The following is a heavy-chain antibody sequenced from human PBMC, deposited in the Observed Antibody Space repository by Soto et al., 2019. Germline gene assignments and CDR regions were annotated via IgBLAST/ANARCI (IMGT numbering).Heavy chain of an antibody. V-gene: IGHV4-39*07. Sequence: PSETLSLTCTVSGGSISSSSYYWGWIRQPPGKGLEWIGSIYHSGSTNYNPSLKSRVTISVDKSKNQFSLKLSSVTAADTAVYYCARDQKRTDCYGSGSYNPWGQGTLVTVSS. D-gene: IGHD3-10*01. J-gene: IGHJ5*02. CDR3: ARDQKRTDCYGSGSYNP. CDR2: IYHSGST. CDR1: GGSISSSSYY.